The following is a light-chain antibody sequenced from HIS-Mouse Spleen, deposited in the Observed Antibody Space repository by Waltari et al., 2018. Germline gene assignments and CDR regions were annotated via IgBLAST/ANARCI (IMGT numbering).Light chain of an antibody. J-gene: IGLJ1*01. Sequence: SYVLTQPPSVSVAPGKTARITCGGNNIGSKSVHGYQQKPGQAPVLVVYDASDRPSGIPERFSGSNSGNTATLTISRVEAGDEADYYCQVWDSSSDHYVFGTGTKVTVL. V-gene: IGLV3-21*03. CDR2: DAS. CDR1: NIGSKS. CDR3: QVWDSSSDHYV.